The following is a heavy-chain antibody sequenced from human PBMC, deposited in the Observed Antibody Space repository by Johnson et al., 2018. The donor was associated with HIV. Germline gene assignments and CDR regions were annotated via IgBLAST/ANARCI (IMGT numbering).Heavy chain of an antibody. CDR3: AKAYCPGCDGFDI. D-gene: IGHD2-21*01. J-gene: IGHJ3*02. V-gene: IGHV3-30*02. CDR2: IRYDGSNK. Sequence: QVQLVESGGGVVQPGGSLRLSCAASGFTFRSYGMHWVRQAPGKGLEWVAFIRYDGSNKYYAASVKGRFTISRDNSKNTLYLQMNSLRAEDTAVYYCAKAYCPGCDGFDIWGQGTMVTVSS. CDR1: GFTFRSYG.